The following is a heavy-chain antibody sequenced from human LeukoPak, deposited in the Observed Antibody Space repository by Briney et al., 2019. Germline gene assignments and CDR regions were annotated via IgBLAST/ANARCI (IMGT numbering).Heavy chain of an antibody. Sequence: PGGSLRLSCSVSGFTLSNFWMDWVRQAPGKGLVWVSTINGDGTTSGGADSVKGRFTISRDNAKNTLYLQMNSLRAEDTAMYYCARNLGFYTFDSWGQGALVTVSS. CDR2: INGDGTTS. CDR1: GFTLSNFW. D-gene: IGHD2-15*01. J-gene: IGHJ4*02. V-gene: IGHV3-74*01. CDR3: ARNLGFYTFDS.